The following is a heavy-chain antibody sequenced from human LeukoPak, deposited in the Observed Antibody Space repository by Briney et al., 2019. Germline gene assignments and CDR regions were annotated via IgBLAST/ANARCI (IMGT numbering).Heavy chain of an antibody. CDR2: ISGDGDST. CDR3: AKDKGDGEYVDY. Sequence: GGSLRLSCAASGFTFDDYAMHWVRQVPGEGLEWVSLISGDGDSTYYADSVKGRFTISRDNSKTSLYLQMNSLKTEDTALYYCAKDKGDGEYVDYWGQGTLVTVSS. CDR1: GFTFDDYA. D-gene: IGHD5-24*01. V-gene: IGHV3-43*02. J-gene: IGHJ4*02.